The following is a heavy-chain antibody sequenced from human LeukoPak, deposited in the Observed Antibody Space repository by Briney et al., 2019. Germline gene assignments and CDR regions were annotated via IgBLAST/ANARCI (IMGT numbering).Heavy chain of an antibody. CDR3: ARASPDLSLFDP. D-gene: IGHD3-16*02. CDR2: ISYDGSNK. J-gene: IGHJ5*02. CDR1: GFTFSSHA. V-gene: IGHV3-30-3*01. Sequence: PGGSLRLSCAASGFTFSSHAMHWVRQAPGKGLEWVAVISYDGSNKYYADSVKGRFTISRDNSKNTLYLQMNSLRAEDTAVYYCARASPDLSLFDPWGQGTLVTVSS.